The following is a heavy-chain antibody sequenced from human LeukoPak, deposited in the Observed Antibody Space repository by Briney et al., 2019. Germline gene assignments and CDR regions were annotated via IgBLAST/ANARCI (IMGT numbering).Heavy chain of an antibody. CDR2: ISGSGGST. Sequence: GGSLRLSCAASGFTFSSYAMSWVRQAPGKGLEWVSAISGSGGSTYYAGSVKGRFTISRDNSKNTLYLQMNSLRAEDTAVYYCAKNKIKLYQLPPWVSWFDPWGQGTLVTVSS. CDR3: AKNKIKLYQLPPWVSWFDP. CDR1: GFTFSSYA. D-gene: IGHD2-2*01. V-gene: IGHV3-23*01. J-gene: IGHJ5*02.